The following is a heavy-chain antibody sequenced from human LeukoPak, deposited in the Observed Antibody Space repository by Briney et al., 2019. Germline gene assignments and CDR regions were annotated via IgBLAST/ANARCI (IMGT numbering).Heavy chain of an antibody. D-gene: IGHD1-1*01. Sequence: PGGSLRLSWAAAGFTFSDYSMDCVRQAPGRGLEWLSYIGTSVSTTHYADSVKGRFTFSRDNAKNSLYLQMNSLRDEDTALYYCVRTHNYSFDYWGQGTVVTVSS. J-gene: IGHJ4*02. CDR3: VRTHNYSFDY. CDR2: IGTSVSTT. CDR1: GFTFSDYS. V-gene: IGHV3-48*02.